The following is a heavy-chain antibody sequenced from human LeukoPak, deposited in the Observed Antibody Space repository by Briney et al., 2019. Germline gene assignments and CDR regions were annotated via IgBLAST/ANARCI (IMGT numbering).Heavy chain of an antibody. V-gene: IGHV3-21*04. J-gene: IGHJ5*02. Sequence: GGSLRLSCAASGFTFSSYSMNWVRQAPGKGLEWVSSISSSSSYIYYADSVKGRFTISRDNSKNTLYLQMNSLRAEDTAVYYCAKKYSTGLDPWGQGTLVTVSS. CDR1: GFTFSSYS. CDR2: ISSSSSYI. CDR3: AKKYSTGLDP. D-gene: IGHD1-26*01.